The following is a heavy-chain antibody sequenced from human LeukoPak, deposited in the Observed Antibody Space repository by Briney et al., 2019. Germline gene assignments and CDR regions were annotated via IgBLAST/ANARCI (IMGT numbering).Heavy chain of an antibody. CDR1: GFTFIDYD. J-gene: IGHJ4*02. CDR3: ARGGIQVSGIDEFDY. Sequence: GGSLRLSCAASGFTFIDYDVHWVRQVIGKGLEWVSAIGIRGDTHYSGSVKGRFTISRENAESSLCLQMNSLRAEDTAVYYCARGGIQVSGIDEFDYWGQGTLVTVSS. V-gene: IGHV3-13*01. CDR2: IGIRGDT. D-gene: IGHD6-19*01.